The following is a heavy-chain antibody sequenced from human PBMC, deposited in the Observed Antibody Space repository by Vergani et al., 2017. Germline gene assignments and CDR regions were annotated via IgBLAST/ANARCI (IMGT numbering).Heavy chain of an antibody. Sequence: QVQLVQSGAEVKKPGASVKVSCKVSGYTLTELSMHWVRQDAGKGLEWMGGFDPEDGETIYAQKLQGRGTMTEDTSTDTDYMELSSLRSEDTAVYYCATTPIYSSSSIVDVWGEGTTVTVSS. CDR3: ATTPIYSSSSIVDV. V-gene: IGHV1-24*01. J-gene: IGHJ6*04. D-gene: IGHD6-13*01. CDR2: FDPEDGET. CDR1: GYTLTELS.